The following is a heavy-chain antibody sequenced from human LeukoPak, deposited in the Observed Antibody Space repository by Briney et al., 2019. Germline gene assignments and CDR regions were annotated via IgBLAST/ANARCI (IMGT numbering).Heavy chain of an antibody. V-gene: IGHV3-48*03. Sequence: PGGSLRLSCAASGFTFSSYEMNWVRQAPGKGLEWVSYISSSGSTIYYADSVKGRFTISRDNAKNSLYLQMNSLRAEDTAVYYCARDGREVGSGWYGDYYYYYMDVWGKGTTVTISS. CDR2: ISSSGSTI. J-gene: IGHJ6*03. CDR1: GFTFSSYE. D-gene: IGHD6-19*01. CDR3: ARDGREVGSGWYGDYYYYYMDV.